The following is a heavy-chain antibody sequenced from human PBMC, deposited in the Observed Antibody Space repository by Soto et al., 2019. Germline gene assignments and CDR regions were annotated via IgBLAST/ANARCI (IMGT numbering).Heavy chain of an antibody. CDR1: NGSISSSDYY. Sequence: KPSETLSLTCTVSNGSISSSDYYWGWIRQPPGKGLEWIGEINHRGGTNYKPSLKSRVTISVDTSKNQFSLNLNSVTAADTAVYYCARGQRRGGSSGWPLWGQGTLVTVSS. V-gene: IGHV4-39*07. CDR2: INHRGGT. J-gene: IGHJ4*02. D-gene: IGHD6-19*01. CDR3: ARGQRRGGSSGWPL.